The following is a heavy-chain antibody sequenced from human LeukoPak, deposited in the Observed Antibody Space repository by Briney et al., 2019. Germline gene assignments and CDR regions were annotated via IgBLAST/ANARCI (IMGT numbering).Heavy chain of an antibody. V-gene: IGHV4-39*01. D-gene: IGHD3-22*01. CDR2: IYYSGST. J-gene: IGHJ4*02. CDR3: ATFYPTDYYDSSGYYLGYFDY. Sequence: PSETLSLTCTVSGGSISSSSYYWGWIRQPPGKGLEWIGSIYYSGSTYYNPSLKSRVTISVDTSKNQFSLKLSSVTAADTAVYYCATFYPTDYYDSSGYYLGYFDYWGQGTLVTVSS. CDR1: GGSISSSSYY.